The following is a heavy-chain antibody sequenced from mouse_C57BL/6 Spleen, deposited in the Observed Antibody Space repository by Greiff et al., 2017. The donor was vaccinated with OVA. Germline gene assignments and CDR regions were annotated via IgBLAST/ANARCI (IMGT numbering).Heavy chain of an antibody. CDR2: IDPSDSYT. CDR3: ARSHYYGSEAYYAMDY. Sequence: QVQLQQSGAELVMPGASVKLSCKASGYTFTSYWMHWVKQRPGQGLEWIGEIDPSDSYTNYNQKFKGKSTLTVDKSSSTAYMQLSSLTSEDSAVYYCARSHYYGSEAYYAMDYWGQGTSVTVSS. V-gene: IGHV1-69*01. CDR1: GYTFTSYW. J-gene: IGHJ4*01. D-gene: IGHD1-1*01.